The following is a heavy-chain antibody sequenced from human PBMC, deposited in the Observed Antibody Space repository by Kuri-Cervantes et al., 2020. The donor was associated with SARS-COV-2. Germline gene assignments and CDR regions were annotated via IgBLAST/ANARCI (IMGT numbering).Heavy chain of an antibody. D-gene: IGHD2-2*01. CDR2: MNPNSGNT. CDR1: GYTFTSYG. CDR3: ARAPGRYCSSTSCARGAFDI. Sequence: ASVKVSCKASGYTFTSYGISWVRQAPGQGLEWMGWMNPNSGNTGYAQKFQGRVTMTRNTSVSTAYMDLSSLRSEDTAVYYCARAPGRYCSSTSCARGAFDIWGQGTMVTVSS. V-gene: IGHV1-8*02. J-gene: IGHJ3*02.